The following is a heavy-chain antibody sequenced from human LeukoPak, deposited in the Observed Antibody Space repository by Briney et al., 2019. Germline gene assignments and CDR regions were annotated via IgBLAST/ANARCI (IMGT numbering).Heavy chain of an antibody. J-gene: IGHJ5*02. D-gene: IGHD2-2*02. CDR1: GGSFSGYY. V-gene: IGHV4-34*09. Sequence: SETLSLTCAVYGGSFSGYYWSWIRQPPGKGLEWIGEINHSGSTNYNPSLKSRVTISVDTSKNQFSLKLSSVTAADTAVYYCARDRHCSSTSCYTGRGFDPWGQGTLVTVSS. CDR2: INHSGST. CDR3: ARDRHCSSTSCYTGRGFDP.